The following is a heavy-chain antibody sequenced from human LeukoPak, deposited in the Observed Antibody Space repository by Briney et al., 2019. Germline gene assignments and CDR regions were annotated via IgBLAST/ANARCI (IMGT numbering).Heavy chain of an antibody. J-gene: IGHJ4*02. CDR1: GFSFSSYW. CDR3: ASSNWNYYNY. CDR2: IKQDGSQK. Sequence: PGGSLRLSCAASGFSFSSYWMSWVRQAPGKGLEWVANIKQDGSQKYYVDSVKGRFTISRDNAKNSLYLQMDSLRAEDSAVYYCASSNWNYYNYWGQGTLGSVSS. D-gene: IGHD1-20*01. V-gene: IGHV3-7*05.